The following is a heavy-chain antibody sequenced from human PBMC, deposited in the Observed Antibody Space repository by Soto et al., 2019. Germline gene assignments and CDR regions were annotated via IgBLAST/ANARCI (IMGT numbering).Heavy chain of an antibody. CDR3: AKDLGEWVNWFDP. V-gene: IGHV3-23*01. CDR2: ISGSGGSA. CDR1: GFTFSSYA. D-gene: IGHD2-8*01. Sequence: TGGSLRLCCAASGFTFSSYAMSWVRQAPGKGLEWVSAISGSGGSAYYADSVKGRFTISRDNSKNTLYLQMNSLRAEDTAVYYCAKDLGEWVNWFDPWGQGTLVTVSS. J-gene: IGHJ5*02.